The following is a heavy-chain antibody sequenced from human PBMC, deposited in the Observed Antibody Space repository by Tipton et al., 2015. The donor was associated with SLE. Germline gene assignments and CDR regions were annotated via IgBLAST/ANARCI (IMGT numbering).Heavy chain of an antibody. CDR2: IRYDGSNK. J-gene: IGHJ6*02. D-gene: IGHD6-13*01. V-gene: IGHV3-30*02. CDR3: ARGVYLSSRGRGYYYYGMDV. Sequence: SLRLSCAASGFTFSSYGMHWVRQAPGKGLEWVAFIRYDGSNKYYADSVKGRFTISRDNAKNSLYLQMNSLRAEDTALYYCARGVYLSSRGRGYYYYGMDVWGQGTTVTVSS. CDR1: GFTFSSYG.